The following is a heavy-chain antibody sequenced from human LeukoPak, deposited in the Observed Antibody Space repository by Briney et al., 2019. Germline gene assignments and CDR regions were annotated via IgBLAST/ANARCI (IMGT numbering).Heavy chain of an antibody. CDR2: ISAYNGNT. V-gene: IGHV1-18*01. J-gene: IGHJ6*02. D-gene: IGHD4-17*01. CDR1: GYTFTSYG. CDR3: ARDKTTVTTLDYYYGMDV. Sequence: ASVKVSCKASGYTFTSYGISWVRQAPGQGLEWTGWISAYNGNTNYAQKLQGRVTMTTDTSTSTAYMELRSLRSDDTAVYYCARDKTTVTTLDYYYGMDVWGQGTTVTVSS.